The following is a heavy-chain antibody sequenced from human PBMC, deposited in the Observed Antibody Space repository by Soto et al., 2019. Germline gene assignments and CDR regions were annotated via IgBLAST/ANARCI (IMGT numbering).Heavy chain of an antibody. CDR1: GYTFTSYG. CDR3: VRVVAIPGYPDN. D-gene: IGHD5-12*01. Sequence: SVKVSCKPSGYTFTSYGISWVRQAPGQGLEWMGWIIAINDKSTYAQKFQGRVTITADEPTSTVYMELSSLRSDDTAVYYCVRVVAIPGYPDNWGQGTLVTVSS. CDR2: IIAINDKS. V-gene: IGHV1-69*13. J-gene: IGHJ4*02.